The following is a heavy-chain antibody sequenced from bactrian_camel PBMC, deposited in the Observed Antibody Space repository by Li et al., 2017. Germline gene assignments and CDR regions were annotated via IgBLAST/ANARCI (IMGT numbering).Heavy chain of an antibody. CDR2: IDHDGVK. CDR3: AGDLDLGYCYWNRVGTSEFGY. Sequence: HVQLVESGGGSVQAGGSLRLSCAASGYTRALNCMGWYRQAPGKEREGVAIIDHDGVKMYGDSVKGRFTISQDKTKNALYLQMDSLKPEDSAMYYCAGDLDLGYCYWNRVGTSEFGYWGQGTQVTVS. V-gene: IGHV3S53*01. J-gene: IGHJ6*01. D-gene: IGHD2*01. CDR1: GYTRALNC.